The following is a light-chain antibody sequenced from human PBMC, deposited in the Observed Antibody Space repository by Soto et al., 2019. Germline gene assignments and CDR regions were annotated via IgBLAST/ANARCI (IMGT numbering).Light chain of an antibody. J-gene: IGKJ2*01. CDR2: DAS. CDR3: QQRTNWQS. CDR1: QSVSSY. Sequence: EIVLTQSPATLSLSPGERATLSCRASQSVSSYLAWYQQKPGQAPRLLIYDASNRATGIPARFIGSGSGKDFAHTISSLEREDFAVYYCQQRTNWQSFGQGTILEIQ. V-gene: IGKV3-11*01.